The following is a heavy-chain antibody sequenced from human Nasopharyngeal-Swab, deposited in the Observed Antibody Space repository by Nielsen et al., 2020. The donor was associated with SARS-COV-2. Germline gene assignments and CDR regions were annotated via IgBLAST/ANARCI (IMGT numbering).Heavy chain of an antibody. Sequence: GGSLRLSCAASGFTFSSYGMHWVRQAPGKGLEWVAVISYDGSNKYYADSVKGRFTISRDNSKNTLYLQMNSLRAEDTAVYYCAKSIVVVPAAIGAGVPDVWGKGTAVTVSS. J-gene: IGHJ6*04. D-gene: IGHD2-2*01. CDR2: ISYDGSNK. V-gene: IGHV3-30*18. CDR1: GFTFSSYG. CDR3: AKSIVVVPAAIGAGVPDV.